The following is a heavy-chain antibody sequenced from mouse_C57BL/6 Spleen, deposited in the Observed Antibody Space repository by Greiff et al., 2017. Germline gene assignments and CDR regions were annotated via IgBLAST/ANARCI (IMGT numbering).Heavy chain of an antibody. CDR2: INPNNGGT. Sequence: EVQLQQSGPELVKPGASVKIPCKASGYTFTDYNMDWVKQSHGKSLEWIGDINPNNGGTIYNQKFKGKATLTVDKSSSTAYMELRSLTSEDTAVYYCASLLRSSEGAMDYWGQGTSVTVSS. J-gene: IGHJ4*01. D-gene: IGHD1-1*01. CDR3: ASLLRSSEGAMDY. CDR1: GYTFTDYN. V-gene: IGHV1-18*01.